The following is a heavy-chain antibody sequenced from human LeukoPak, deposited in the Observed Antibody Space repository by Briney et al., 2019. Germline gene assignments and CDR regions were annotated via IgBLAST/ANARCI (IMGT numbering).Heavy chain of an antibody. V-gene: IGHV3-21*01. D-gene: IGHD4-23*01. J-gene: IGHJ4*02. CDR2: ISSSSSYI. CDR1: GFTFSSSS. CDR3: ARDWRGNLCFDY. Sequence: GGSLRLSCAASGFTFSSSSMNWVRRAPGKGLEWVSSISSSSSYIYYADSVKGRFTISRDNAKNSLYLQMNSLRAEDTAVYYCARDWRGNLCFDYWGQGTLVTVSS.